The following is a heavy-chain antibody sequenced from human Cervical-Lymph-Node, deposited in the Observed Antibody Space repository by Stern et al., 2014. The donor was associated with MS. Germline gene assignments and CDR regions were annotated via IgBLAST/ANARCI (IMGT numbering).Heavy chain of an antibody. Sequence: EMQLVESVGGLVKPGGSLRLSCAASGFTFSSFSMNWVRQAPGKGLEWVSSISSSSNYIYYADSVKGRFTISRDNAKNSLYLQMNSLRAEDTAVYYCARDKRGYSYGYLNYWGQGTLVTVSS. J-gene: IGHJ4*02. CDR1: GFTFSSFS. V-gene: IGHV3-21*01. D-gene: IGHD5-18*01. CDR3: ARDKRGYSYGYLNY. CDR2: ISSSSNYI.